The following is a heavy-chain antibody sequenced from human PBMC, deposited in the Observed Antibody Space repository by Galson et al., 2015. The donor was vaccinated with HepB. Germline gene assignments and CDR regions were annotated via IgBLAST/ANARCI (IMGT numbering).Heavy chain of an antibody. Sequence: SLRLSCAASGFTFDDYAMHWVRQAPGKGLEWVSSINWNSAKTGYADSVRGRFTISRDYAKNSLYLQMNSLRPEDTAFYYCAKEGEVAGTSSFHYYMDGWGKGTTVTVSS. V-gene: IGHV3-9*01. J-gene: IGHJ6*03. CDR2: INWNSAKT. CDR3: AKEGEVAGTSSFHYYMDG. D-gene: IGHD6-19*01. CDR1: GFTFDDYA.